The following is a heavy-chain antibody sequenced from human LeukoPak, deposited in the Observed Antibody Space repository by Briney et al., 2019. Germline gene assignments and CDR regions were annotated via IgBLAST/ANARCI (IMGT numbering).Heavy chain of an antibody. CDR2: IKEDGSEK. J-gene: IGHJ4*02. CDR3: ARGGYTRFDF. Sequence: QPGGSLRLSCAASGFAFSGYWMSWVRLAPGKGLEWVANIKEDGSEKYYVDSVKGRFTISRDNAKNSLYLQMNSLRAEDTAVYYCARGGYTRFDFWGQGTLVTVSS. D-gene: IGHD5-18*01. CDR1: GFAFSGYW. V-gene: IGHV3-7*01.